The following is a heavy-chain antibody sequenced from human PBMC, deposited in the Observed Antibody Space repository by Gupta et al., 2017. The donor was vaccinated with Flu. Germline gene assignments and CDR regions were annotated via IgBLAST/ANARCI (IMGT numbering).Heavy chain of an antibody. D-gene: IGHD3-22*01. CDR3: ARGNYYDSSGRHWGKYWYFDL. Sequence: VRQAPGQGLEWMGGIIPIFGTANYAQKFQGRVTITADKSTSTAYMELSSLRSEDTAVYYCARGNYYDSSGRHWGKYWYFDLWGRGTLVTVSS. J-gene: IGHJ2*01. V-gene: IGHV1-69*06. CDR2: IIPIFGTA.